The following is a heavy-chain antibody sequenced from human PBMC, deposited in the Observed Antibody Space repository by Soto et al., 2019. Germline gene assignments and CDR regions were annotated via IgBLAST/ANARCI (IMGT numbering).Heavy chain of an antibody. Sequence: VGSLRLSCAASGFTFSTYSMNWVRQAPGKGLEWVSYISSSSSTIFYTDSVKGRFTVSRDNAKNSLYLQMNSLRAEDTAVYYCAIRASYYDSSGYFDYWGQGTQVTVSS. CDR2: ISSSSSTI. CDR3: AIRASYYDSSGYFDY. D-gene: IGHD3-22*01. CDR1: GFTFSTYS. J-gene: IGHJ4*02. V-gene: IGHV3-48*01.